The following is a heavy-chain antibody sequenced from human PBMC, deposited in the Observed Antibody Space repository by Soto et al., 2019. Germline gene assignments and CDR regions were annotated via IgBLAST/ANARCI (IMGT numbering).Heavy chain of an antibody. Sequence: SETLSLTCTVSGGSISSYYWSWIRQPPGKGLEWIGYIYYSGSTNYNPSLKSRVTISVDTSKNQFSLKLSSVTAADTAVYYCAIHDYGDYADYWGQGTLVTVSS. CDR1: GGSISSYY. J-gene: IGHJ4*02. D-gene: IGHD4-17*01. V-gene: IGHV4-59*08. CDR2: IYYSGST. CDR3: AIHDYGDYADY.